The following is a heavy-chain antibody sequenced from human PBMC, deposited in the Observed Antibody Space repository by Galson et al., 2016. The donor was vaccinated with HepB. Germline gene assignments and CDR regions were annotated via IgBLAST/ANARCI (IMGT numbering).Heavy chain of an antibody. Sequence: ETLSLACTVSGDSISSSSYFWAWIRQPPGKGLDWIGSIYYSGTTHYNPSLQSRVSISVDTSKNQFSLRLTSVSAADTAMYSCARQDRAGLVNFWGQGTMVTVSS. V-gene: IGHV4-39*01. J-gene: IGHJ3*01. CDR2: IYYSGTT. D-gene: IGHD6-19*01. CDR1: GDSISSSSYF. CDR3: ARQDRAGLVNF.